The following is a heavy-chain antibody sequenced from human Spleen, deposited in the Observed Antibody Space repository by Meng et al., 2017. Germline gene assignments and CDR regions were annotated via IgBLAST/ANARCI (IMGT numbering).Heavy chain of an antibody. CDR2: ISGSGGST. CDR1: GFTFSSYA. D-gene: IGHD3-22*01. CDR3: ARDYYDSSGYYYYYYGMDV. J-gene: IGHJ6*02. V-gene: IGHV3-23*01. Sequence: GESLKISCAASGFTFSSYAMSWVRQAPGKGLEWVSAISGSGGSTYYADSVKGRFTISRDNSKNTLYLQMNSLRAEDTAVYYCARDYYDSSGYYYYYYGMDVWGQGTTVTVSS.